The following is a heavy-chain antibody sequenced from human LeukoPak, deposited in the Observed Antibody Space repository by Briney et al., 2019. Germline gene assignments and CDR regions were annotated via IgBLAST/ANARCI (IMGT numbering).Heavy chain of an antibody. CDR1: GFTFSSYA. V-gene: IGHV3-23*01. J-gene: IGHJ2*01. Sequence: GGSLRLSCAASGFTFSSYAMSWVRQAPGKGLEWVSAISGSGGSTYYADSVKGRFTISRDNSKNTLYLQMNSLRAEDTAVYYCAKGGGEQWLVPNWYFDLWGRGTLVTVSS. CDR2: ISGSGGST. D-gene: IGHD6-19*01. CDR3: AKGGGEQWLVPNWYFDL.